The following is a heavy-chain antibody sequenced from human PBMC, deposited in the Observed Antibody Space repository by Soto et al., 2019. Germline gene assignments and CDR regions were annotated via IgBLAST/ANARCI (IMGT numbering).Heavy chain of an antibody. CDR1: GFTFSSYW. V-gene: IGHV3-74*01. J-gene: IGHJ4*02. CDR3: ARDLRVGSGSPDY. CDR2: INSDGSST. Sequence: EVQLVESGGDLVQPGGSLRLSCAASGFTFSSYWMHWVRQAPGKGLVWLSRINSDGSSTSYADSVKGRFTISRDNAKNTLYVQMNSLRAEDTAVEYWARDLRVGSGSPDYWGQGTLVTVSS. D-gene: IGHD3-10*01.